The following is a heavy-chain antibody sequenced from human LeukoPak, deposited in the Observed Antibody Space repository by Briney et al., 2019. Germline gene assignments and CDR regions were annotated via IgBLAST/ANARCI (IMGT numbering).Heavy chain of an antibody. CDR3: ARNRDWAFDY. J-gene: IGHJ4*02. CDR2: IKQDGSEK. V-gene: IGHV3-7*02. CDR1: GFTFSSYW. Sequence: GGSLRLSCAASGFTFSSYWMSWVRQAPGKGLKWVANIKQDGSEKYYVDSVKGRFTFSGDNAKNSLYLQMNSLRVEDTAVYYCARNRDWAFDYWGQGSLVTVSS. D-gene: IGHD2-21*02.